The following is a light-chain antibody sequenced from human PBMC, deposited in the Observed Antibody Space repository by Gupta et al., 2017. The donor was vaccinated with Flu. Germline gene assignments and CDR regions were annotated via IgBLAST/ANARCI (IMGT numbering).Light chain of an antibody. CDR1: QSVSSSY. CDR3: QQYGSSPT. Sequence: IVLTQSPGTLSLSPGERATLSCRASQSVSSSYLAWYQQKPGQAPRPLIYGASSRATGIPDRFSGSGSGTDFTLTISRLEPEDFAVYYCQQYGSSPTFGPGTKVDIK. V-gene: IGKV3-20*01. CDR2: GAS. J-gene: IGKJ3*01.